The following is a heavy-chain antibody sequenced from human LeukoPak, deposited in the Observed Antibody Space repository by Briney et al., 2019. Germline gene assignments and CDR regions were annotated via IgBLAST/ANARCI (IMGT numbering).Heavy chain of an antibody. J-gene: IGHJ6*03. V-gene: IGHV3-48*01. Sequence: PGGSLRLSCAASGFTFSSYGMNWVRQAPGKGLEWVSYISSSSSTIYYADSVKGRFTISRDNAKNSLYLQMNSLRAEDTAMYYCARDIAGRSYYYYYYMDVWGKGTTVTVSS. CDR3: ARDIAGRSYYYYYYMDV. D-gene: IGHD3-16*02. CDR2: ISSSSSTI. CDR1: GFTFSSYG.